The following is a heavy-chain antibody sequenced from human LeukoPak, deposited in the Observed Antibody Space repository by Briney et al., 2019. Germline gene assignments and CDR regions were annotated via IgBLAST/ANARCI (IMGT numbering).Heavy chain of an antibody. D-gene: IGHD6-13*01. CDR2: IRYDGSNK. CDR3: ATPAAGPGAEYSQY. J-gene: IGHJ1*01. Sequence: QPGGSLRLSCAASGFTFSSYGMHWVRQAPGKGLEWVAFIRYDGSNKYYADSVKGRFTISRDNSKNTLYLQMNSLRAEDTAVYYCATPAAGPGAEYSQYWGQGTLVIVSS. CDR1: GFTFSSYG. V-gene: IGHV3-30*02.